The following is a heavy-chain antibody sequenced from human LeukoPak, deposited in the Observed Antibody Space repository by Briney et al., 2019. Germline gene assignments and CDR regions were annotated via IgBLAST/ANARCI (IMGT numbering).Heavy chain of an antibody. V-gene: IGHV3-33*01. Sequence: GGSLRLSCAASGFTFSSYGMHWVRQAPGKGLEWVAVIWYDGSNKYYADSVKGRFTISRDNSKNTLYLQMNSLRAEDTAVYYCARGQQWGPGYYFDYWGQGTLVTVSS. CDR3: ARGQQWGPGYYFDY. CDR1: GFTFSSYG. D-gene: IGHD6-19*01. J-gene: IGHJ4*02. CDR2: IWYDGSNK.